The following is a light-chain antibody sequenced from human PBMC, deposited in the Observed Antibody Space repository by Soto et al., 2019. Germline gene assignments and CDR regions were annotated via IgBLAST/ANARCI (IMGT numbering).Light chain of an antibody. Sequence: QSALTQPPSASGSLGQSVTISCSGTSKDVGRDNYVSWYQQHAGQTPKVIIYDVFQRPSGVPDRFSGSKSGTTAYLTVSNLHSEDEAEYFCSSYGGRNNFVVFGGGTKVTVL. CDR3: SSYGGRNNFVV. CDR1: SKDVGRDNY. J-gene: IGLJ2*01. V-gene: IGLV2-8*01. CDR2: DVF.